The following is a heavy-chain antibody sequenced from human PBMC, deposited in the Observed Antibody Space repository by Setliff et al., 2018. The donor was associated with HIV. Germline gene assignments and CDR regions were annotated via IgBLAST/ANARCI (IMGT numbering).Heavy chain of an antibody. V-gene: IGHV1-18*01. CDR2: ISGYNGNT. Sequence: ASVKVSCKASGYTFTSYGISWVRQAPGQGLEWMGWISGYNGNTNFAQKLQGRVTMTTDTSTSTAYMELSSLRSEDTAVYYCARARRMALHPGPGGYSSSSVGLDYWGQGTLVTVSS. D-gene: IGHD6-6*01. CDR3: ARARRMALHPGPGGYSSSSVGLDY. J-gene: IGHJ4*02. CDR1: GYTFTSYG.